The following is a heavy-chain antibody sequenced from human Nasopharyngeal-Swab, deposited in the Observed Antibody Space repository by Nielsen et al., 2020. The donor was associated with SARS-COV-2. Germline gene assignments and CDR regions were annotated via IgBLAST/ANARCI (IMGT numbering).Heavy chain of an antibody. CDR2: ISYDGSNK. CDR1: GFTFSSYA. D-gene: IGHD6-13*01. V-gene: IGHV3-30*18. J-gene: IGHJ4*02. CDR3: AKAGTAAGFDY. Sequence: GGSLRLSCAASGFTFSSYAMSWVRQAPGKGLEWVAVISYDGSNKYYADSVKGRFTISRDNSKNTLYLQMNSLRAEDTAVYYCAKAGTAAGFDYWGQGTLVTVSS.